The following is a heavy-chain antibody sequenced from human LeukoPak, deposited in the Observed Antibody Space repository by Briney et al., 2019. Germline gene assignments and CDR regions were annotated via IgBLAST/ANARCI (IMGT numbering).Heavy chain of an antibody. D-gene: IGHD4-17*01. CDR2: IWYDGSKK. J-gene: IGHJ4*02. CDR3: ARGSVNTVTTLPDF. CDR1: GFIFSSYG. Sequence: GGSLRLSCAASGFIFSSYGMHWVRQAPGKGLEWVAVIWYDGSKKYYTDSVKGRFTISRDNSKNTLYLQMDSLRAEDTAVYHCARGSVNTVTTLPDFWGQGTLVTVSS. V-gene: IGHV3-33*01.